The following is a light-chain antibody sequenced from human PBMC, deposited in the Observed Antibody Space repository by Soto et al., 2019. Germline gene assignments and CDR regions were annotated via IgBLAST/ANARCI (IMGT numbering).Light chain of an antibody. CDR1: QSVSSRS. J-gene: IGKJ2*01. Sequence: EIVLTQSPGTLSLSPGERATLSCRASQSVSSRSLAWYQQKPGQAPRLLMYGASNRATGIPDRFSGTGSGTDFTLTISRLEPEDFAVYYCQQYGSSPYTFGLGTKLEIK. V-gene: IGKV3-20*01. CDR2: GAS. CDR3: QQYGSSPYT.